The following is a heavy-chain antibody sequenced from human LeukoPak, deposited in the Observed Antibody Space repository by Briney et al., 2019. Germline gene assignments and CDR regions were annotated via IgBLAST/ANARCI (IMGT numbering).Heavy chain of an antibody. D-gene: IGHD1-26*01. V-gene: IGHV3-30*18. CDR1: GFTFSSYG. CDR2: ISYEGSNE. CDR3: VKQGWEDSAPHFDC. J-gene: IGHJ4*02. Sequence: GGSLRLSCAASGFTFSSYGMHWVRQAPGEGLEWVAGISYEGSNEYYADSVKGRFTISRDNSKNTLDLQMNSLRAEDTALYYCVKQGWEDSAPHFDCWGQGTLVTVSS.